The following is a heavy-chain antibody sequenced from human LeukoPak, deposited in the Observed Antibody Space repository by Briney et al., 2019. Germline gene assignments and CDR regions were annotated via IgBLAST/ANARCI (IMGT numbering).Heavy chain of an antibody. CDR3: AKDRATTVTPALFDY. V-gene: IGHV3-30*18. J-gene: IGHJ4*02. D-gene: IGHD4-17*01. Sequence: GGSLRLSCAASGFTFSSYGMHWVRQAPGKGLEWVAVISYDESFKYYSDSVKGRFTISRDNSKNTLYLQMNSLRAEDTAVYYCAKDRATTVTPALFDYWGQGTLVTVSS. CDR2: ISYDESFK. CDR1: GFTFSSYG.